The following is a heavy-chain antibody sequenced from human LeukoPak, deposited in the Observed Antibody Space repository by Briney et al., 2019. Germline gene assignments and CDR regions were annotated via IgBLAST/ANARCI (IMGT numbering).Heavy chain of an antibody. CDR2: IWYDGSNK. CDR3: ARDRSSSDYYYYYYGMDV. V-gene: IGHV3-33*01. D-gene: IGHD6-13*01. J-gene: IGHJ6*02. CDR1: GFTFSSYG. Sequence: GRSLRLSCAASGFTFSSYGMHWVRQAPGKGLEWVAVIWYDGSNKYYADSVKGRFTISRDNSKNTLYLQMNSLRAEDTAVYYCARDRSSSDYYYYYYGMDVWGQGTTVTVSS.